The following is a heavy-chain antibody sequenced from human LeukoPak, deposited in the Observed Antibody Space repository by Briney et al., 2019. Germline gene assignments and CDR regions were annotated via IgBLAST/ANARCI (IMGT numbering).Heavy chain of an antibody. J-gene: IGHJ4*02. CDR3: ARDERRYCSDSSCYPGDY. V-gene: IGHV3-21*01. CDR2: ISGSSRHK. CDR1: GFTFSSYT. Sequence: GGSLRLSCAASGFTFSSYTMNWVRQAPGKGLEWVSSISGSSRHKYYADSVKGRFTISRDNAKNSLYLQMNSLRAEDTAVYYCARDERRYCSDSSCYPGDYWGQGTLVTVSS. D-gene: IGHD2-2*01.